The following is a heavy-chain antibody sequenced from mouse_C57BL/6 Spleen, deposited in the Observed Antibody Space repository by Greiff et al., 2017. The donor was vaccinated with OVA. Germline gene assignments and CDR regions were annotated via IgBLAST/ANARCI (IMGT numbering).Heavy chain of an antibody. V-gene: IGHV1-59*01. CDR3: ARRDYDDVPFDY. CDR2: IDPSDSYT. Sequence: VQLQQPGAELVRPGTSVKLSCKASGYTFTSYWMHWVKQRPGQGLEWIGVIDPSDSYTNYNQKFKGKATLTVDTSSSTAYMQLSSLTSEDSAVYYCARRDYDDVPFDYWGQGTTLTVSS. CDR1: GYTFTSYW. D-gene: IGHD2-4*01. J-gene: IGHJ2*01.